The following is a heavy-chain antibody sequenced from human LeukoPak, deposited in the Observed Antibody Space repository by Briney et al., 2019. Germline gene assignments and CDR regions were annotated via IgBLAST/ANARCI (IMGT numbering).Heavy chain of an antibody. D-gene: IGHD5-18*01. J-gene: IGHJ4*02. CDR1: GFSFSTYE. Sequence: PGGSLRLSCAVSGFSFSTYEMNWVRQAPGKGLEWVSYISSSGSTIYYPDSVKGRFTISRDNAKNSLFLQMNSLRAEDTAVYYCATCYGHSYGQYYFDYWDQGTLVTVSS. CDR2: ISSSGSTI. CDR3: ATCYGHSYGQYYFDY. V-gene: IGHV3-48*03.